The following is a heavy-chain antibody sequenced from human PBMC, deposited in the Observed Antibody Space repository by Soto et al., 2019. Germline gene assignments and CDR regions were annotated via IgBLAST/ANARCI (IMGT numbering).Heavy chain of an antibody. V-gene: IGHV5-51*01. J-gene: IGHJ4*02. CDR2: IYPGKSDT. D-gene: IGHD3-9*01. CDR3: ARHVYYDVLKKNY. Sequence: GESLKISCKGSGYSFTSYWIGWVRQMPGKGLEGGGIIYPGKSDTRYSASFQGQVTISADTSISTAYLEWSSLKASDTAIYYCARHVYYDVLKKNYWGQGTLVTVSS. CDR1: GYSFTSYW.